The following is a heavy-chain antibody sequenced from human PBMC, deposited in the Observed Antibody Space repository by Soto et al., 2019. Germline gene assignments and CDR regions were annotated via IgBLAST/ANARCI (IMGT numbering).Heavy chain of an antibody. CDR2: VSFDGSNK. CDR1: GFTFSTHA. V-gene: IGHV3-30-3*01. CDR3: ARDQTGITTAGGGRIDR. Sequence: QVQLVESGGGVVQPGRSLRLSCAASGFTFSTHAMDWVRQAPGKGLECVAIVSFDGSNKYYADSVKGRFTISRDNSKNTLYLQMSGLTPEDTAFYYCARDQTGITTAGGGRIDRWGQGTLVTVSS. D-gene: IGHD6-13*01. J-gene: IGHJ5*02.